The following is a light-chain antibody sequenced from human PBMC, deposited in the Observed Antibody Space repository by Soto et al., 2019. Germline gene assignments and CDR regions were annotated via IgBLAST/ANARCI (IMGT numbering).Light chain of an antibody. CDR3: QQYGNAPIT. CDR2: GAS. J-gene: IGKJ5*01. Sequence: EIVMTQSPATLSVSPGERATLSCRASQSVRSNLAWYQQKPGQAPRLLIYGASTRATGIPARFSGSGSGTEFTLSISRLEVEDFAVYHCQQYGNAPITFGQGTRLEI. V-gene: IGKV3-15*01. CDR1: QSVRSN.